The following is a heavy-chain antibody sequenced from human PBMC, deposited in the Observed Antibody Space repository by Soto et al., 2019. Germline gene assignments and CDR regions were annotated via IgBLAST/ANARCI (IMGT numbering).Heavy chain of an antibody. Sequence: GGSLRLSCAASGFTFSNYWMHWVRQAPGKGLVWVSRIDSDGSRITYADFVKGRFTISRDNAKNTVYLHMNSLTAEDTAVYYCAKALGIAVAGQNPDYWGQGTLVTVSS. J-gene: IGHJ4*02. D-gene: IGHD6-19*01. V-gene: IGHV3-74*01. CDR2: IDSDGSRI. CDR3: AKALGIAVAGQNPDY. CDR1: GFTFSNYW.